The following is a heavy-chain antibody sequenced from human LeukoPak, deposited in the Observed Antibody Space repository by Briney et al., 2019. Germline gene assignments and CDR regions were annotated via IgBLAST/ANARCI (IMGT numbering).Heavy chain of an antibody. D-gene: IGHD3-22*01. J-gene: IGHJ5*02. CDR2: ISYSGST. CDR1: GGSISSYY. V-gene: IGHV4-59*01. CDR3: AREPGFDSSGYLNWFDP. Sequence: SETLSLTCTVSGGSISSYYWSWIRQPPGKGLEWIACISYSGSTKYNPSFKSRVTISVDTPKNQLSLKLSSVTAADTAVYYCAREPGFDSSGYLNWFDPWGQGTLVTVSS.